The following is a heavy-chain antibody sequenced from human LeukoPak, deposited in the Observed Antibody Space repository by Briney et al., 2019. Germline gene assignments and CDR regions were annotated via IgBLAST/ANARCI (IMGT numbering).Heavy chain of an antibody. J-gene: IGHJ4*02. D-gene: IGHD5-24*01. V-gene: IGHV1-69*05. CDR2: IIPIFGTA. Sequence: ASVKVSCKASGGTFSSYAISWVRQAPGQGLEWMGGIIPIFGTANYAQKFQGRVTITTDESTSTAYMELSSLGSEDTAVYYCARVEMATIGQAGVFDYWGQGTLVTVSS. CDR1: GGTFSSYA. CDR3: ARVEMATIGQAGVFDY.